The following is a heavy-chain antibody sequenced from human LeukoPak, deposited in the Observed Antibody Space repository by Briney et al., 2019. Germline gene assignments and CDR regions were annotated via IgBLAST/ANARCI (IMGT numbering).Heavy chain of an antibody. J-gene: IGHJ4*02. V-gene: IGHV1-2*02. D-gene: IGHD3-10*01. CDR2: INPNSGGT. CDR3: ARAVGYGSGTYRQYYFDY. CDR1: EYTFIGYY. Sequence: ASVKVSCKASEYTFIGYYIHWVRQAPGQGLEWMGWINPNSGGTNSAQNFQGRATLSRDTSISTAYMELSRLRSDDTAVYYCARAVGYGSGTYRQYYFDYWGQGTLVTVSS.